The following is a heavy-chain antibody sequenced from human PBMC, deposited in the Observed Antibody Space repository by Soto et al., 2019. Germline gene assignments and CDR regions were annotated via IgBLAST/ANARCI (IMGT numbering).Heavy chain of an antibody. Sequence: PSETLSLTCAVYGGSFSGYSWTWIRQPPGTGLEWIGAINHSGSTNYNPSLKSRVTISVDTSKNQFSLKLTSVTAADTAVYYCARDKITGLFDYWGQGTLVTVSS. CDR1: GGSFSGYS. J-gene: IGHJ4*02. CDR3: ARDKITGLFDY. CDR2: INHSGST. V-gene: IGHV4-34*01. D-gene: IGHD2-8*02.